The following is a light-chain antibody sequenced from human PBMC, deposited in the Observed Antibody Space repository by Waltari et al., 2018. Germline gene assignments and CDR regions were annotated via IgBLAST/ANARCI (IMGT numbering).Light chain of an antibody. CDR2: EVS. CDR1: SSDVGGYNY. J-gene: IGLJ2*01. Sequence: QSALTQPPSASGSPGQSVTISCTGTSSDVGGYNYVSWYQQHPGKAPKLMIYEVSKRPSGVPDRFSCFKSGNTASLTVSGLQAEDEADYYCSSYAGTLAVVFGGGTKLTVL. V-gene: IGLV2-8*01. CDR3: SSYAGTLAVV.